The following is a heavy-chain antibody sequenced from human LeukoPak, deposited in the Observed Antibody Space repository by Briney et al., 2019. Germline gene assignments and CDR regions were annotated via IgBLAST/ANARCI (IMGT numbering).Heavy chain of an antibody. Sequence: QAGGSLRLSCAASGFSFSSYEMNWVRQAPRKGLEWVSYISSSGSTIYYADSVKGRFTISRDNAKNSLYLQMNSLRAEDTAVYYCARDREWHGYDSPAGWFDPWGQGTLVTVSS. CDR1: GFSFSSYE. V-gene: IGHV3-48*03. CDR2: ISSSGSTI. D-gene: IGHD5-12*01. J-gene: IGHJ5*02. CDR3: ARDREWHGYDSPAGWFDP.